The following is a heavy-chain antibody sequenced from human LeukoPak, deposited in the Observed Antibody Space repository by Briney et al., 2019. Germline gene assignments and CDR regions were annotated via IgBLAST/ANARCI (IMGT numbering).Heavy chain of an antibody. V-gene: IGHV3-30*03. D-gene: IGHD2-15*01. CDR3: ARPLGYCSGGSCYAPRDAFDI. CDR2: ISYDGSNK. Sequence: GGSLRLSCAASGFTFSSYGMHWVRQAPGKGLEWVAVISYDGSNKYYADSVKGRFTISRDNCKNTLYLQMNSLRAEDTAVYYCARPLGYCSGGSCYAPRDAFDIWGQGTMVTVSS. CDR1: GFTFSSYG. J-gene: IGHJ3*02.